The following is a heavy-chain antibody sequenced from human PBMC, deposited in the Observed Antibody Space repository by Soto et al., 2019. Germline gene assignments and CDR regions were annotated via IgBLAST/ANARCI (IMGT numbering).Heavy chain of an antibody. CDR2: ISSSGSTI. J-gene: IGHJ6*02. CDR3: ARGVMGYDFWSGYYTIRYGMDV. D-gene: IGHD3-3*01. CDR1: GFTFSDYY. Sequence: LRLSCAASGFTFSDYYMSWIRQARGKGLEWVSYISSSGSTIYYADSVKGRFTISRDNAKNSLYLQMNSLRAEDTAVYYCARGVMGYDFWSGYYTIRYGMDVWGQGTTVTVSS. V-gene: IGHV3-11*01.